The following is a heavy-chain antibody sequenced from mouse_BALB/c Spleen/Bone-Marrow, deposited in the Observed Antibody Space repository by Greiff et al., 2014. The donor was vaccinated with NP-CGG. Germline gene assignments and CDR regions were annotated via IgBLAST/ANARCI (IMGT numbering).Heavy chain of an antibody. CDR1: GYTFTSYY. J-gene: IGHJ2*01. V-gene: IGHV1S81*02. CDR2: INPSNGGT. Sequence: VQGVESGAELVKPGASVKLSCKASGYTFTSYYMYWVKQRPGQGLEWIGEINPSNGGTNFNEKFKSKATLTADKSSSTAYMQLSSLTSEDSAVYYCTRSTMITYFDYWGQGTTLTVSS. CDR3: TRSTMITYFDY. D-gene: IGHD2-4*01.